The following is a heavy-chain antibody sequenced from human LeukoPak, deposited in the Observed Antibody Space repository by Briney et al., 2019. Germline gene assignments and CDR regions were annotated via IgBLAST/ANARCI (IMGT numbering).Heavy chain of an antibody. J-gene: IGHJ4*02. CDR3: ARGLPYYDSSGYYPHFDY. Sequence: GGSLRLSCAVSGFTVSSNYMSWVRQAPGKGLEWVSVIYSDDSTYYADSVKGPFTISRDTSKSTLYLQMNSLRAEDTAVYYCARGLPYYDSSGYYPHFDYWGQGTLVTVSS. CDR1: GFTVSSNY. V-gene: IGHV3-53*05. D-gene: IGHD3-22*01. CDR2: IYSDDST.